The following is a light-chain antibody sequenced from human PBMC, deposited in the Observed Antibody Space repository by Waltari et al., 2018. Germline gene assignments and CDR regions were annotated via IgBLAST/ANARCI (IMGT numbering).Light chain of an antibody. CDR1: QSVSSGY. CDR3: QPYGSSRT. J-gene: IGKJ1*01. V-gene: IGKV3-20*01. CDR2: GAS. Sequence: EIVLTQSPGTLSLSPGERATLSCRASQSVSSGYLAWYQQKPGQAPTLLIYGASSRATGIPDRFSGSGSGTDFTLTISRLEPEDFAVYYCQPYGSSRTFGQGTKVEI.